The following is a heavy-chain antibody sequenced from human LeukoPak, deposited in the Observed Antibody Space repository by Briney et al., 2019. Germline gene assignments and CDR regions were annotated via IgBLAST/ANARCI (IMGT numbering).Heavy chain of an antibody. V-gene: IGHV4-59*08. CDR1: GGSLSYYY. D-gene: IGHD6-13*01. Sequence: SETLSLTCTVSGGSLSYYYWSWIRQPPGKGLEGIGHIYHSGSTNYNPSFKSRVTMSVDTSKNHFSLKVSSVTAADTAVYYCVRHAATRHIYGMDVWGQGTTVIVSS. CDR2: IYHSGST. CDR3: VRHAATRHIYGMDV. J-gene: IGHJ6*02.